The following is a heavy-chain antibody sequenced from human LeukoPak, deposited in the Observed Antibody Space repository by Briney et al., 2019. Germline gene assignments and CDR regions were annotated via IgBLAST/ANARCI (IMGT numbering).Heavy chain of an antibody. CDR1: GFTFSRFG. D-gene: IGHD4-23*01. V-gene: IGHV3-30*03. CDR3: ARNRGGNEFDH. CDR2: ISYDGSNN. Sequence: GGSLRLSCTASGFTFSRFGMHWVRQAPGKGLEWMAAISYDGSNNYYTNSVKGRFTVSRDNSKNTLYLQMNSLRGEDTAVYYCARNRGGNEFDHWGQGTLVTVSS. J-gene: IGHJ5*02.